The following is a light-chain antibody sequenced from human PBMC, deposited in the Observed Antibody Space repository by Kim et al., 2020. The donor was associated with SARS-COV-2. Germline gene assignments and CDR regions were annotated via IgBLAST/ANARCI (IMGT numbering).Light chain of an antibody. CDR2: AAS. V-gene: IGKV1-27*01. Sequence: ASAGHRVPIPCRASQGISNSFAWYRQKPGKVPMLLIYAASTLRSGFPSRFRGSGSGTDFTLTISSLQPEDAATYYCQKYNSAPWTFGQGTKVDIK. J-gene: IGKJ1*01. CDR1: QGISNS. CDR3: QKYNSAPWT.